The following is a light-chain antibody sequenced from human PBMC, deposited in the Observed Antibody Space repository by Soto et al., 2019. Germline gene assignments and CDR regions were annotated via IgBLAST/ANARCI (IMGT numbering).Light chain of an antibody. CDR1: QSVSSN. CDR2: GAS. J-gene: IGKJ5*01. V-gene: IGKV3-15*01. Sequence: EIMMTQSLSTLSVSTGERATLYCRASQSVSSNLAWYQQKPGQPPRLLIYGASTRATGIPARFIGSGSGTEFTLTISSLQSEDFAVYYCQQRRGIPFAQVTRLAI. CDR3: QQRRGIP.